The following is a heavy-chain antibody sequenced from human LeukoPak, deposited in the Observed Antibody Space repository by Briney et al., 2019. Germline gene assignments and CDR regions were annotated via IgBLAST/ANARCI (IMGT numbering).Heavy chain of an antibody. CDR1: GFTFSSYG. D-gene: IGHD1-26*01. CDR2: ISRSSSYI. V-gene: IGHV3-21*01. J-gene: IGHJ3*02. CDR3: ASDRYSGNYPPDAFDT. Sequence: GGSLRLSCAASGFTFSSYGMNWVRQAPGKGLEWVSSISRSSSYIYYADSVKGRFTISRDNAKNSLYLQMNSLRAEDTAVYYCASDRYSGNYPPDAFDTWGQGTMVTVSS.